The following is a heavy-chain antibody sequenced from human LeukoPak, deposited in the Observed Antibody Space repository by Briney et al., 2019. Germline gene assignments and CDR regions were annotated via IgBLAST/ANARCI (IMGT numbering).Heavy chain of an antibody. V-gene: IGHV3-48*03. CDR2: ISSSGSTI. D-gene: IGHD1-26*01. Sequence: GGSLRLSCAASGFTFSSYEMNWVRQAPGKGLEWVSYISSSGSTIYYADSVKGRFTISRDNSKNTLYLQMNSLRAEDTAVYYCAKGYGWEASYYHYYMDVWGKGTTVTISS. CDR1: GFTFSSYE. J-gene: IGHJ6*03. CDR3: AKGYGWEASYYHYYMDV.